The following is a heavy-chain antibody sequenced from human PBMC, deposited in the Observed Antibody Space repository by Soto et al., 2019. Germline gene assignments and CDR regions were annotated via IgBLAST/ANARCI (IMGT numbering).Heavy chain of an antibody. D-gene: IGHD4-17*01. CDR1: GFTFSHAW. J-gene: IGHJ6*02. V-gene: IGHV3-15*01. Sequence: EVQLVESGGGLVKPGGSLRLSCAASGFTFSHAWMTWVRQAPGKGLEWVGRVKSNTDGGTTDYAAPVKGRFTISRDDSKNALYLQMNSLKTEDTAVYYCTTDRISFGDYVPSYYYYGMDVWGQGTTVTVSS. CDR2: VKSNTDGGTT. CDR3: TTDRISFGDYVPSYYYYGMDV.